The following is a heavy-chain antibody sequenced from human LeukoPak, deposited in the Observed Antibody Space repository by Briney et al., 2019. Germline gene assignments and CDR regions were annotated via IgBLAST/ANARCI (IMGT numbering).Heavy chain of an antibody. CDR3: AKNQFSSWYYFDY. Sequence: TEGSLRLSCAASGFTFTTYGMHWVRQAPGKGLEWVAFIRYDGGDKYYADSVKGRFTISRDDSKNTLYLQMNSLRAEDTAVYYCAKNQFSSWYYFDYWGQGTLVTVSS. J-gene: IGHJ4*02. CDR1: GFTFTTYG. CDR2: IRYDGGDK. V-gene: IGHV3-30*02. D-gene: IGHD2-2*01.